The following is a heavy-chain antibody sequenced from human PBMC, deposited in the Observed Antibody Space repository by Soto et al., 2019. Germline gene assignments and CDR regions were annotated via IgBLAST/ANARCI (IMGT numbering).Heavy chain of an antibody. D-gene: IGHD3-10*01. V-gene: IGHV4-59*01. J-gene: IGHJ5*02. CDR3: ARDAGSGSYYNRRPPSVWFDP. CDR2: IYYSGST. Sequence: SETLSLTCTVSGGSISSYYWSWIRQPPGKGLEWIGYIYYSGSTNYNPSLKSRVTISVDTSKNQFSLKLSSVTAADTAVYYCARDAGSGSYYNRRPPSVWFDPWGQGTLVTVSS. CDR1: GGSISSYY.